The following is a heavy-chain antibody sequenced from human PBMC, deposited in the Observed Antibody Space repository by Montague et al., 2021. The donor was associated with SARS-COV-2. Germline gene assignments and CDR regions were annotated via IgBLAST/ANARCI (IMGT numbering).Heavy chain of an antibody. J-gene: IGHJ6*02. CDR1: GDSISTSY. V-gene: IGHV4-59*01. D-gene: IGHD3-22*01. Sequence: SETLSLTCTVSGDSISTSYWAWIRQPPGKGLEWIGYIYYSGRTSYNSSLKGRVTISVDTSKNQVSLNLSSVTAADTAVYFCARADRRSSDTTHLCYYKGMDLWGQGTPVTVSS. CDR3: ARADRRSSDTTHLCYYKGMDL. CDR2: IYYSGRT.